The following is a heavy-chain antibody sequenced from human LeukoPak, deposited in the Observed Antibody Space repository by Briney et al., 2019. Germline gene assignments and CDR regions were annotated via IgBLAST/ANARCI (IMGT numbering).Heavy chain of an antibody. Sequence: SETLSLTCTVSGGSISSYYWSWIRQPPGKGLEWIGNIYSSGSTHYNPSLKSRVTISLGTSKSQFSLKLSSVTAADTAVYYCARESTNSGGFDIWGQGTMVTVSS. CDR2: IYSSGST. CDR3: ARESTNSGGFDI. D-gene: IGHD2-15*01. CDR1: GGSISSYY. J-gene: IGHJ3*02. V-gene: IGHV4-4*09.